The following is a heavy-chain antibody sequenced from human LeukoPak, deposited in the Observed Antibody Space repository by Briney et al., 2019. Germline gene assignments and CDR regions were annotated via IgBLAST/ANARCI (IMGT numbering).Heavy chain of an antibody. J-gene: IGHJ4*02. D-gene: IGHD2-2*01. Sequence: SETLSLTCAVSGYSISSGYYWGWIRQPPGKGLEWIGSIYHSGSTFYNPSLKSRVTISVDTSKNHFSLKLSSVTAADTAVYYCARLFTTRYCSSTSCYSVGPMHFDYWGQGTLVAVSS. CDR3: ARLFTTRYCSSTSCYSVGPMHFDY. CDR2: IYHSGST. CDR1: GYSISSGYY. V-gene: IGHV4-38-2*01.